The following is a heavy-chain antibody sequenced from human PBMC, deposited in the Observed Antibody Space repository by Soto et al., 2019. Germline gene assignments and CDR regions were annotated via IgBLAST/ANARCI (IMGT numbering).Heavy chain of an antibody. Sequence: PGGSLRLSCAASGFTVSSNYMSWVRQAPGKGLEWVSVIYSGGSTYYADSVKGRFTISRDNSKNTLYLQMNSLRAEDTAVYYCARDDIAARRSYYYYMDVWGKGTTVTVSS. CDR2: IYSGGST. CDR3: ARDDIAARRSYYYYMDV. CDR1: GFTVSSNY. J-gene: IGHJ6*03. D-gene: IGHD6-6*01. V-gene: IGHV3-66*01.